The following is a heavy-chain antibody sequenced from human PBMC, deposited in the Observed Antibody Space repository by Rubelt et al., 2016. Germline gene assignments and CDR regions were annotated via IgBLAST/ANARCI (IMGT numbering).Heavy chain of an antibody. D-gene: IGHD2-2*02. CDR1: GFTFSSYW. CDR3: ARSGPDVVVPAAIRVEGDAFDI. Sequence: GGSLRLSCAASGFTFSSYWMHWVRQAPGKGLVWVSRINSDGSSTSYADSVKGRFTISRDNAKNTLYLQMNSLRAEDTAVYYCARSGPDVVVPAAIRVEGDAFDIWGQGTMVTVSS. CDR2: INSDGSST. V-gene: IGHV3-74*01. J-gene: IGHJ3*02.